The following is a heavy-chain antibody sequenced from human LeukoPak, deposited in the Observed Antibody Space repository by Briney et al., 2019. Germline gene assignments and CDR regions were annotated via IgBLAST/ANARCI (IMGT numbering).Heavy chain of an antibody. CDR1: GGSISSSSYY. J-gene: IGHJ4*02. Sequence: SETLSLTCTVSGGSISSSSYYWGWIRQPPGKGLEWIGSIYYSGSTYYNPSLKSRVTISVDTSKNQFSLKLSSVTAADTAVYYCARQAYYYDSSGYYYLSYFDYWGQGTLVTVSS. CDR2: IYYSGST. V-gene: IGHV4-39*01. D-gene: IGHD3-22*01. CDR3: ARQAYYYDSSGYYYLSYFDY.